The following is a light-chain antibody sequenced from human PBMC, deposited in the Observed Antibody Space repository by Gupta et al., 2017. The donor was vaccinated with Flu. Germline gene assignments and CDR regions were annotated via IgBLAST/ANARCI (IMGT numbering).Light chain of an antibody. V-gene: IGLV1-51*01. CDR1: SSNIENNV. CDR2: EDI. Sequence: SSSNIENNVVSWYQQLPGTAPNLLIYEDIKRPSGIPDRFSASKSGTSATLAINGLQTGDEADYYCGTWDNNVRAWVFGGGTKVTVL. J-gene: IGLJ3*02. CDR3: GTWDNNVRAWV.